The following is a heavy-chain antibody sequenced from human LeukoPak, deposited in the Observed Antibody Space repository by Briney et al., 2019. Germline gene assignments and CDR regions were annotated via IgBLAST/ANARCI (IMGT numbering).Heavy chain of an antibody. Sequence: SETLSLTCTVSGGSISSYYWSWIRQPPGKGLEGIGYIYYSGSTNYNPSLKSRGTISVGTSKNQFYLKLSSVTAADTAVYYCARLSGGRPYYVDFWGQGTRLTVST. V-gene: IGHV4-59*08. CDR3: ARLSGGRPYYVDF. D-gene: IGHD3-16*01. CDR1: GGSISSYY. CDR2: IYYSGST. J-gene: IGHJ4*02.